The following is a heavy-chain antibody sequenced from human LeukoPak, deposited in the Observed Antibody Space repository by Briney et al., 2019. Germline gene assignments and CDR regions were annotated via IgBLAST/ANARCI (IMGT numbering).Heavy chain of an antibody. CDR2: VHTSGVS. CDR1: GASIRHYY. J-gene: IGHJ4*02. V-gene: IGHV4-4*09. Sequence: SETLSLTCTVSGASIRHYYWSWIRQTPERGLELIGLVHTSGVSTYYPAHSTRLTMSIDTSRSQISLKLTSVTAADTAVYFCARLGSYLDFRGQGALVTVSS. CDR3: ARLGSYLDF. D-gene: IGHD1-26*01.